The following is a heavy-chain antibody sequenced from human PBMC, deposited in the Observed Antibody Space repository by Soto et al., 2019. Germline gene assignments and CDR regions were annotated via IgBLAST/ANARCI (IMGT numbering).Heavy chain of an antibody. CDR1: GFTFSDYG. Sequence: HPGGSLRLSCAASGFTFSDYGMHWVRQAPGKGLEWVIVISSDGSNKYYADSVKGRFTISRDNSKNTLYLQLDSLRAEDTAVYYCTKEIPYDNSGHYYHFDFWGQGTLVTVSS. CDR2: ISSDGSNK. CDR3: TKEIPYDNSGHYYHFDF. V-gene: IGHV3-30*18. J-gene: IGHJ4*02. D-gene: IGHD3-22*01.